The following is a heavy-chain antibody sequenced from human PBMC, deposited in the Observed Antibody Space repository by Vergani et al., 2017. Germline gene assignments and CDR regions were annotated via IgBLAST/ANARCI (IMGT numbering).Heavy chain of an antibody. D-gene: IGHD2-8*01. J-gene: IGHJ4*02. CDR1: GGTFSSYT. CDR3: ARGRYCTNGVCYGVFDY. CDR2: ILPILGIA. Sequence: QVQLVQSGAEVKKPGSSVKVSCKASGGTFSSYTISWVRQAPGQGLEWVGRILPILGIANYAQKFQGRVTSTADKSTSTAYMELSSLRSEDTAVYYCARGRYCTNGVCYGVFDYWGQGTLVTVSS. V-gene: IGHV1-69*02.